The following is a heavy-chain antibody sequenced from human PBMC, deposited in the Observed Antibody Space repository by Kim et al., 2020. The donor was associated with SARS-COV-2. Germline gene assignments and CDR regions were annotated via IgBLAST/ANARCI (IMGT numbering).Heavy chain of an antibody. CDR2: INHSGST. V-gene: IGHV4-34*01. Sequence: SETLSLTCAVYGGSFSGYYWSWIRQPPGKGLEWIGEINHSGSTNYNPSLKSRVTISVDTSKNQFSLKLSSVTAADTAVYYCARGLYSSGWSPPPYYYYYYGMDVWGQGTTVTVSS. J-gene: IGHJ6*02. CDR3: ARGLYSSGWSPPPYYYYYYGMDV. CDR1: GGSFSGYY. D-gene: IGHD6-19*01.